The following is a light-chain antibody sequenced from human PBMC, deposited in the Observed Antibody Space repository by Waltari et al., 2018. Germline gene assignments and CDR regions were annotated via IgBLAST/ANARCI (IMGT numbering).Light chain of an antibody. V-gene: IGKV3-20*01. CDR1: QSVSSNY. J-gene: IGKJ1*01. Sequence: EIVLTQSPDTLSLSPGERATRSRRASQSVSSNYFAWYQQKPGQAPRLLIYGASNRDTGIPDRFSGRWSGTDFTLTISRLEPEDSAVYYCQQYGTSRTFGRGTKVEIK. CDR3: QQYGTSRT. CDR2: GAS.